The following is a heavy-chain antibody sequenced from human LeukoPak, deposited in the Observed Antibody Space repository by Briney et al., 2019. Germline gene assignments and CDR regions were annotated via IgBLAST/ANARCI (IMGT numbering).Heavy chain of an antibody. CDR3: VPDCSSTACLFDY. CDR1: GYTFTDYW. J-gene: IGHJ4*02. CDR2: INPNSGGT. Sequence: ASVKVSCRASGYTFTDYWIHWVRQAPGLGLDWMGRINPNSGGTNYAQKFQGRVTMTRDTSISTAYMELSRLTSDDTAVFYCVPDCSSTACLFDYWGQGTLVTVSS. D-gene: IGHD2-2*01. V-gene: IGHV1-2*06.